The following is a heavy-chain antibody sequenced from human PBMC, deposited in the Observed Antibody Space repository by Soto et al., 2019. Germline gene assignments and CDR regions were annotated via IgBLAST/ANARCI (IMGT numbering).Heavy chain of an antibody. D-gene: IGHD6-19*01. CDR1: GFTFSSYS. J-gene: IGHJ4*02. V-gene: IGHV3-23*01. CDR2: ISGSGAST. Sequence: GGSLRLSCAASGFTFSSYSMTWVRQAPGKGLEWVSVISGSGASTYYADSVKGRFTISRDNSKNTLYLQMSGLRAEDTAVYYCAKKRNSGSYPFDYWGQGTLVTVSS. CDR3: AKKRNSGSYPFDY.